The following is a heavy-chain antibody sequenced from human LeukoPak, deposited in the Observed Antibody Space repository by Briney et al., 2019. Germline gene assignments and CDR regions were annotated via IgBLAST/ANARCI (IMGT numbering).Heavy chain of an antibody. V-gene: IGHV3-21*01. CDR2: ISSSSSYI. CDR3: ARDARIAVAGTSPESSDY. J-gene: IGHJ4*02. Sequence: AGGSLRLSCAASGFTFSSYSMNWVRQAPGKGLEWVSSISSSSSYIYYADSVKGRFTISRDNAKNSLYLEMNSLRAEDTALYYCARDARIAVAGTSPESSDYWGQGTLVTVSS. D-gene: IGHD6-19*01. CDR1: GFTFSSYS.